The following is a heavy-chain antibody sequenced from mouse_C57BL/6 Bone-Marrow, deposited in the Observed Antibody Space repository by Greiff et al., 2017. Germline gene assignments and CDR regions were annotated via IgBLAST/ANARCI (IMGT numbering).Heavy chain of an antibody. CDR3: ERQEGGIYYGNYRSAMDY. J-gene: IGHJ4*01. CDR2: IYPGSSSI. Sequence: VKLVESGAELVKPGASVKLSCKASCYTFTEYTIHWVKQRSGPGLEWIGWIYPGSSSIKYNAKFKDKATLTADKSSSTVYMELRRLTSEDSAVFFCERQEGGIYYGNYRSAMDYWGQGTSVTVSS. V-gene: IGHV1-62-2*01. CDR1: CYTFTEYT. D-gene: IGHD2-1*01.